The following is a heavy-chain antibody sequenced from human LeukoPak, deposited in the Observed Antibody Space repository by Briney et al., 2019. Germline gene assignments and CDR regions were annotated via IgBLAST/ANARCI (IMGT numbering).Heavy chain of an antibody. D-gene: IGHD3-10*01. J-gene: IGHJ4*02. Sequence: ASVKVSCKASGGTFSSYAISWVRQAPGQGLEWMGGIIPILGTANYAQKFQGRVTITADESTSTAYMELSSLRSEDTAVYYCARAFGAPYYYGSGSYYWWGQGTLVTVSS. V-gene: IGHV1-69*13. CDR1: GGTFSSYA. CDR2: IIPILGTA. CDR3: ARAFGAPYYYGSGSYYW.